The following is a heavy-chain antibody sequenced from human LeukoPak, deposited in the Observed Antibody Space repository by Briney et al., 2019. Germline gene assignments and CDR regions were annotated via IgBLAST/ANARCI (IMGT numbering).Heavy chain of an antibody. Sequence: GGSLRLSCSASGFTFSIHDMTWVRQAPGMGLEWVSGISDSGGTTYYADSVKGRFTISRDNSKNTLYLQMNSLRAEDTAVYYCANLYNKSPNPYDAFDIWGQGTMVTVSS. D-gene: IGHD1-14*01. CDR3: ANLYNKSPNPYDAFDI. CDR1: GFTFSIHD. J-gene: IGHJ3*02. CDR2: ISDSGGTT. V-gene: IGHV3-23*01.